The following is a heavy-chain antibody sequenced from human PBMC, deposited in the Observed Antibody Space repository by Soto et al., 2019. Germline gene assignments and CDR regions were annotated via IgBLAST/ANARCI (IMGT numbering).Heavy chain of an antibody. D-gene: IGHD2-15*01. V-gene: IGHV4-34*01. CDR1: GGSFSGYY. CDR3: ARYYCSGGSCYSGIDY. J-gene: IGHJ4*02. Sequence: SETLSLTCAFYGGSFSGYYWSWIRQPPGKGLKWIGEINESGTTNYNPSLKSRVAISVDTSKNQFSLKLSSVTTADTAVYYCARYYCSGGSCYSGIDYWGQGSLGTVS. CDR2: INESGTT.